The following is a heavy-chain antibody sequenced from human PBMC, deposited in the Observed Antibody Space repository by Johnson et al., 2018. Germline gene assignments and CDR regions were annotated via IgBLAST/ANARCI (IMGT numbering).Heavy chain of an antibody. J-gene: IGHJ6*02. CDR2: IKSKTDGGTP. V-gene: IGHV3-15*01. D-gene: IGHD3-3*01. Sequence: EVQLVETGGGLVKPGWSXRLSCAASGFTFSNAWMSWVRPAPGKGLEWVGRIKSKTDGGTPDYAAPVKGRFTISRDDSKNTLYLKMKSMKTEDKAVYDCTTVSDLYDDFWSGYPYYYYGMDVWGQGTTVTVSS. CDR3: TTVSDLYDDFWSGYPYYYYGMDV. CDR1: GFTFSNAW.